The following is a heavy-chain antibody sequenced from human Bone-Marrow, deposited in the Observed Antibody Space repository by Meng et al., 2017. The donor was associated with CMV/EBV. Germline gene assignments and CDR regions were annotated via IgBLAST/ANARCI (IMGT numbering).Heavy chain of an antibody. CDR1: GFTFDDYA. CDR2: ISLNSGSI. V-gene: IGHV3-9*01. D-gene: IGHD4/OR15-4a*01. J-gene: IGHJ4*02. Sequence: GGSLRLSCAASGFTFDDYAMHWVRQAPGRGLEWVSGISLNSGSIGYAGSVKGRFTISRDNAKNSLYLQMISLRAEDYGGNYYYVDYWGQGTLVTVSS. CDR3: YVDY.